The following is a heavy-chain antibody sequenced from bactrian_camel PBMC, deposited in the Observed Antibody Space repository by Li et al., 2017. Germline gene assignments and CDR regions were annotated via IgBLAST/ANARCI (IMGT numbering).Heavy chain of an antibody. Sequence: VQLVESGGGLVQPGGSLRLSCAASGLTFSSYSMNWVRQAPGKGLEWVSTINGAGGRTYYSDSVKGRFAISSSNGKNTVYLKMNSLKPEDTAVYYCAAAREEAYSDVGGHTFHYWGQGTQVTVS. CDR3: AAAREEAYSDVGGHTFHY. V-gene: IGHV3S40*01. CDR2: INGAGGRT. CDR1: GLTFSSYS. D-gene: IGHD2*01. J-gene: IGHJ4*01.